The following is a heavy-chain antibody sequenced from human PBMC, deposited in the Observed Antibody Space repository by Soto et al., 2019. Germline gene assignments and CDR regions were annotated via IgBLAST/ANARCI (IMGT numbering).Heavy chain of an antibody. V-gene: IGHV4-31*03. D-gene: IGHD3-3*01. CDR2: IYYSGST. CDR3: ARDVTDSWSGHEGMDV. CDR1: GGSISNGCYY. J-gene: IGHJ6*02. Sequence: TLSLTFTVSGGSISNGCYYWTWIRQHPGKGLEWIGYIYYSGSTYYNPSLKSRVTISVDTSENQFSLKLTSVTAADTAVYYCARDVTDSWSGHEGMDVWGQGTTVTVSS.